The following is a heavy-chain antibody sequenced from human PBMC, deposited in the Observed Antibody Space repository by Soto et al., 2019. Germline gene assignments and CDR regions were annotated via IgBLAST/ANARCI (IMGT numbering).Heavy chain of an antibody. CDR2: IYYSGST. CDR1: GGSISTGGYY. J-gene: IGHJ4*02. D-gene: IGHD3-16*01. V-gene: IGHV4-31*03. Sequence: PSETLSLTCSVSGGSISTGGYYWSWIRQHPGKGLEWIGYIYYSGSTYYNPSLKSRVTMSVDTSKNQFSLKLSSVTAADMAVYYCARGSRLGGDDYSGQGTLVTVSS. CDR3: ARGSRLGGDDY.